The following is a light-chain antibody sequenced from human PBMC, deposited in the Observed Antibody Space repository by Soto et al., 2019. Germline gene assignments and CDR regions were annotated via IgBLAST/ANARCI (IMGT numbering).Light chain of an antibody. CDR2: DTS. Sequence: EIVLTQSPAILSLSPGERATLSCRASQSVSSHLAWYQQTPGQAPRLLMYDTSNRATGIPARFSGSGSGTDFTLTISSLEPEDFAVYYCQQRVNWPLTFGGGTKVEIK. CDR1: QSVSSH. V-gene: IGKV3-11*01. CDR3: QQRVNWPLT. J-gene: IGKJ4*01.